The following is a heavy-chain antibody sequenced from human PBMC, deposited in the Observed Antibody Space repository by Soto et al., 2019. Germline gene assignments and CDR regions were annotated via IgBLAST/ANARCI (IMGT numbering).Heavy chain of an antibody. V-gene: IGHV1-3*01. CDR3: ARRLWSGGWWSHAFDI. CDR1: GHTFTSYA. J-gene: IGHJ3*02. Sequence: ASVKVSCKASGHTFTSYAMHWVRQAPGQRLEWMGWINAGNGNTKYSQKFQGRVTITRDTSASTAYMELSSLRSEDTAVYYCARRLWSGGWWSHAFDIWGQGTMVTVSS. D-gene: IGHD3-3*01. CDR2: INAGNGNT.